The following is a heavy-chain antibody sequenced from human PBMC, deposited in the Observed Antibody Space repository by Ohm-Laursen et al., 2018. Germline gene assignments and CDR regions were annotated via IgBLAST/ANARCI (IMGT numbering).Heavy chain of an antibody. J-gene: IGHJ5*02. Sequence: SLRLSCTASGFTFSNAWMSWVRQAPGKGLEWVANIKQDGSEKYYVDSVKGRFTISRDNAKNSLYLQMNSLRAEDTAVYYCARGPMGATDWFDPWGQGTLVTVSS. V-gene: IGHV3-7*01. CDR2: IKQDGSEK. CDR3: ARGPMGATDWFDP. D-gene: IGHD1-26*01. CDR1: GFTFSNAW.